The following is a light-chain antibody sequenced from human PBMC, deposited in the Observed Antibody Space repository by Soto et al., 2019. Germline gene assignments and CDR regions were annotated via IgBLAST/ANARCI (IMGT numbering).Light chain of an antibody. Sequence: DIQMTQLPSSMSASVGDRVTITCRASQGISRWLAWYHQKPGKAPNLLIYSASTLHSGVPPSFSGSGSGTDFTLTNSSLQPEYFRTYYCQPAYSFPLTSGPDTKVYMK. V-gene: IGKV1-12*01. CDR2: SAS. J-gene: IGKJ3*01. CDR3: QPAYSFPLT. CDR1: QGISRW.